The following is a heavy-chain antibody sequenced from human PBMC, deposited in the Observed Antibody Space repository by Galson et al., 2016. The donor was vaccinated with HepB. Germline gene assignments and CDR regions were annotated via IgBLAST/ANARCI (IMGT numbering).Heavy chain of an antibody. Sequence: SLRLSCAASGFIFSNYAMSWVRQAPGKGLEWVSGISDSGGNTYFADSVKGRFTISRDNSRNTLYLQMNSLRVEDTAVYYCAKGTTLQVHFGYFDHWGQGTLVTVSS. D-gene: IGHD1/OR15-1a*01. CDR3: AKGTTLQVHFGYFDH. J-gene: IGHJ4*02. CDR2: ISDSGGNT. V-gene: IGHV3-23*01. CDR1: GFIFSNYA.